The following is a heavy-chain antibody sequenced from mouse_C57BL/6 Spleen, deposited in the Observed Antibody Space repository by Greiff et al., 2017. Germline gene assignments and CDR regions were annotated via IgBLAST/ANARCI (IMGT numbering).Heavy chain of an antibody. J-gene: IGHJ2*01. CDR1: GYTFTDYN. CDR2: INPNNGGT. Sequence: EVQLQQSGPELVKPGASVKMSCKASGYTFTDYNMPWVKQSHGKSLEWIGYINPNNGGTSYHQQFKGKATLTGNKSSSTAYMQLRSLTSEESAVYYCAGGNYENYFDGWGQGTTLSVSS. CDR3: AGGNYENYFDG. V-gene: IGHV1-22*01. D-gene: IGHD2-1*01.